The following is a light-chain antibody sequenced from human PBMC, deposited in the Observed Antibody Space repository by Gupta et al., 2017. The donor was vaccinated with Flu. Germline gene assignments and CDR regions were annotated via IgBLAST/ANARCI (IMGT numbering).Light chain of an antibody. J-gene: IGLJ3*02. CDR3: QVWDRNSDHWV. Sequence: SYVLTQPPSVSVAPGQTASLTCGGDRIANKNVHWYQQRPGQAPVLVVYDDRDRPSGIPERFSGSNSGNTATLIISRVEAGDEADYYCQVWDRNSDHWVFGGGTKLTVL. V-gene: IGLV3-21*02. CDR1: RIANKN. CDR2: DDR.